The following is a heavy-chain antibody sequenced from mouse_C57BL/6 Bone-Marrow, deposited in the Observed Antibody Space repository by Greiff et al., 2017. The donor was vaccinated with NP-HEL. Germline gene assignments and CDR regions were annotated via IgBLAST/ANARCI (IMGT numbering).Heavy chain of an antibody. Sequence: QVQLQQPGAELVMPGASVKLSCKASGYTFTSYWMHWVKQRPGQGLEWIGEIDPSDSYTHYNQKFKGKSTLTVDKSYSTAYMQLSSLTSEDSAVYYCARGGTTVVAPFDYWGQGTTLTVSS. V-gene: IGHV1-69*01. CDR1: GYTFTSYW. CDR2: IDPSDSYT. CDR3: ARGGTTVVAPFDY. D-gene: IGHD1-1*01. J-gene: IGHJ2*01.